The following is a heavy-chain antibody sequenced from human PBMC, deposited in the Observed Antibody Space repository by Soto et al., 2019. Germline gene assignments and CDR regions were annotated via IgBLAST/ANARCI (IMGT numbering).Heavy chain of an antibody. J-gene: IGHJ6*02. V-gene: IGHV4-39*01. D-gene: IGHD4-4*01. CDR3: AKQPATTGAYFSAMDV. Sequence: QLQLQESGPGLVKPSETLSLTCTVSGGSISGSSHYWGWIRQPPGKGLEWIGNIYYSGSTLYNPSLRSRVTISVDTSRNQFSLKVSSVTAADTGVYYCAKQPATTGAYFSAMDVWGQGTTVTVSS. CDR2: IYYSGST. CDR1: GGSISGSSHY.